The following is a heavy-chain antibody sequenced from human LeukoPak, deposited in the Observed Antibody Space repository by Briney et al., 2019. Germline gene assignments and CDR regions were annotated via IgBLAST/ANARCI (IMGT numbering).Heavy chain of an antibody. CDR2: IYHSGST. D-gene: IGHD3-9*01. CDR1: GYSISSGYY. J-gene: IGHJ4*02. V-gene: IGHV4-38-2*02. Sequence: SETLSLTCTVSGYSISSGYYRGWIRQPPGKGLEWIGSIYHSGSTYYNPSLKSRVTISVDTSKNQFSLKLSSVTAADTAVYYCARVRYFDWLALDYWGQGTLVTVSS. CDR3: ARVRYFDWLALDY.